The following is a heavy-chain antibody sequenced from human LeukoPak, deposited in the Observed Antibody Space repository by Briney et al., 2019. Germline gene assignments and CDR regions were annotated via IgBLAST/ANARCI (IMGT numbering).Heavy chain of an antibody. CDR2: INQDGSEK. V-gene: IGHV3-7*03. J-gene: IGHJ4*02. CDR3: AFDYASGSYLGFDY. CDR1: GFTFNTYW. Sequence: PGGSLRLSCAASGFTFNTYWMTWVRQAPGKGLEWVASINQDGSEKSYVDSVKGRYTISRDNSKNTLYLQMNSLRAEDTAVYYCAFDYASGSYLGFDYWGQGTLVTVSS. D-gene: IGHD3-10*01.